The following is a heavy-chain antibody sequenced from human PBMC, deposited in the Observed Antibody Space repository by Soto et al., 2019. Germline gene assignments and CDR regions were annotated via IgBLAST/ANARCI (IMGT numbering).Heavy chain of an antibody. CDR3: ARGIATGQLDP. CDR1: GYTFTRYT. D-gene: IGHD2-15*01. J-gene: IGHJ5*02. CDR2: INPDNGNT. Sequence: ASVKVSCKASGYTFTRYTMNWVRQAPGQRLEWMGWINPDNGNTKSSQKFQDRVIITRDTSASPAYMDLSSLRSEDTAVYYCARGIATGQLDPWGQGTLVTVSS. V-gene: IGHV1-3*01.